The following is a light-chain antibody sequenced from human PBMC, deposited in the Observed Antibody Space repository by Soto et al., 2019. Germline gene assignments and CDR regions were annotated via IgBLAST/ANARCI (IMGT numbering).Light chain of an antibody. CDR2: AAS. CDR3: QQTYASPPT. Sequence: DIQMTQSPSSLSASVRDRVILTCRASQTIRTSLNWYQQKPGKAPKLLIYAASTLHSGVPSRFSGSGSGTEFTLSISNLQPVDFATYFCQQTYASPPTVGQGTKAEI. J-gene: IGKJ1*01. CDR1: QTIRTS. V-gene: IGKV1-39*01.